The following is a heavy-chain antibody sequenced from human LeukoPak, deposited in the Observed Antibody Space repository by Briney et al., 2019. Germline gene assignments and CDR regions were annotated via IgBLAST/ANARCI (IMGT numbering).Heavy chain of an antibody. CDR3: ARDEYDSGDYGFFSDY. CDR1: GGSINNGDYY. J-gene: IGHJ4*02. D-gene: IGHD4-17*01. Sequence: SQTLSLTCTVSGGSINNGDYYWNWIRQPPGKGLEWIGYIYHSGSTYYNPSLKSRVTISVDRSKNQFSLKLSSVTAADTAVYYCARDEYDSGDYGFFSDYWGQGTLVTVSS. CDR2: IYHSGST. V-gene: IGHV4-30-2*01.